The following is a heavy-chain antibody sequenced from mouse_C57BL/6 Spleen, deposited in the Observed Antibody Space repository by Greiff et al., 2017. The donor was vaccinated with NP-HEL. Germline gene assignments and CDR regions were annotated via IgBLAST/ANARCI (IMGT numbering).Heavy chain of an antibody. J-gene: IGHJ4*01. CDR3: ARCHYGSSPYAMDY. Sequence: HVKQSGAELARPGASVKLSCKASGYTFTSYGISWVKQRTGQGLEWIGEIYPRSGNTYYNEKFKGKATLTADKSSSTAYMELRSLTSEDSAVYFCARCHYGSSPYAMDYWGQGTSVTVSS. V-gene: IGHV1-81*01. CDR2: IYPRSGNT. D-gene: IGHD1-1*01. CDR1: GYTFTSYG.